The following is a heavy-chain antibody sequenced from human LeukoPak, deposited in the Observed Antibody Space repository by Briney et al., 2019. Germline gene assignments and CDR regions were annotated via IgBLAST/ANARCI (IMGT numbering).Heavy chain of an antibody. CDR1: GFTFSSYS. CDR2: ISSSSSYI. CDR3: ATIIAAASVGY. V-gene: IGHV3-21*01. D-gene: IGHD6-13*01. J-gene: IGHJ4*02. Sequence: GGSLRLSCAASGFTFSSYSMNWVRQSPGKGLEWVSSISSSSSYIYYADSVKGRFTISRDNAKHSLYLQMNSRRAEDTAVYYCATIIAAASVGYWGRGTLVTVSS.